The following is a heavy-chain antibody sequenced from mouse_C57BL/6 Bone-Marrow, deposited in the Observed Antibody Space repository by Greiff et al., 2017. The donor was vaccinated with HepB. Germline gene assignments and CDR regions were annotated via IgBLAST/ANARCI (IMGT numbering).Heavy chain of an antibody. J-gene: IGHJ4*01. CDR1: GYTFTSYW. V-gene: IGHV1-53*01. Sequence: VQLQQPGTELVKPGASVKLSCKASGYTFTSYWIHWVTQRPGQGLEWIGNINPRNGGTDYSEKFKSKATLTVDKYSSTAYMQLSSLSTEESAAYCCARGWLPYAVDYWDQGTAVAVTA. CDR3: ARGWLPYAVDY. D-gene: IGHD2-3*01. CDR2: INPRNGGT.